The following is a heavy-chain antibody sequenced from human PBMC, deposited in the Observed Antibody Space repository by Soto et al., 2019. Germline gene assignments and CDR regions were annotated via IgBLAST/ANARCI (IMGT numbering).Heavy chain of an antibody. CDR3: ATCGGYGSGNFDY. V-gene: IGHV4-31*03. CDR1: GGSISSGGYY. Sequence: QVQLQESGPGLVKPSQTLSLTCTLSGGSISSGGYYWSWIRQHPGKGLAWIGYIYYSGSTYYNPSLKSRVTISVDTSKNQFSLKLSSVTAADTAVYYCATCGGYGSGNFDYWGQGTLVTVSS. J-gene: IGHJ4*02. CDR2: IYYSGST. D-gene: IGHD3-10*01.